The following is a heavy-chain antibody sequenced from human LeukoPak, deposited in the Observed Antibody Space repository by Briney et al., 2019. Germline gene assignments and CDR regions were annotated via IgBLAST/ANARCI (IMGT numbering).Heavy chain of an antibody. Sequence: PGGSLRLSCAASGFTFTTYFMTWVRQAPGKGLEWVAHINKDGSEKYYVDSVKGRFTISRDNAKNPVYLQMNSLRAEDTAVYYCARENWTNDYWGQGTLVTVSS. J-gene: IGHJ4*02. CDR2: INKDGSEK. V-gene: IGHV3-7*01. D-gene: IGHD1-1*01. CDR1: GFTFTTYF. CDR3: ARENWTNDY.